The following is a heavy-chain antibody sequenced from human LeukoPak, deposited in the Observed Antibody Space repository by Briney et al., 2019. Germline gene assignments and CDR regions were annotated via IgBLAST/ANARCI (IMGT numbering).Heavy chain of an antibody. Sequence: GGSLRLPCAASGFTFSSYWMSWVRQAPGKGLEWVANIKQDGSEKYYVDPVKGRFTISRDNAKNSLYLQMNSLRAEDTAVYYCARAPYCIGGSCPFDYWGQGTLVTVSS. CDR1: GFTFSSYW. V-gene: IGHV3-7*03. J-gene: IGHJ4*02. CDR3: ARAPYCIGGSCPFDY. CDR2: IKQDGSEK. D-gene: IGHD2-15*01.